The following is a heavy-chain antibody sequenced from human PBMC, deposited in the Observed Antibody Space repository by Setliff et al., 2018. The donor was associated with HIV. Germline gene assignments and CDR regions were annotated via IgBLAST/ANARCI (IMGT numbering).Heavy chain of an antibody. CDR1: GGTFSSFA. CDR3: ASDSPAARFEELEDHYYYFMDV. CDR2: IIPIFGTA. D-gene: IGHD3-10*01. J-gene: IGHJ6*03. Sequence: SVKVSCKASGGTFSSFAISWVRQAPGQGLEWMGGIIPIFGTANYAQKFQGRVTITTDESTTTAYMELRSLRSEDTAVYYCASDSPAARFEELEDHYYYFMDVWGKGTTVTVSS. V-gene: IGHV1-69*05.